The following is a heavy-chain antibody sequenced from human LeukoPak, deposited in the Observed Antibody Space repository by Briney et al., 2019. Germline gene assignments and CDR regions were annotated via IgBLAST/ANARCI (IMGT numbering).Heavy chain of an antibody. CDR3: AKDLGYQLLWGSPHDY. J-gene: IGHJ4*02. V-gene: IGHV3-30*18. Sequence: GRSLRLSCAASGFTFSSYGMHWVRQAPGKGLEWVAVIAYDGSNKNYADSVKGRFTISRDNSKNTLYLQMNSLRAEDTAVYYCAKDLGYQLLWGSPHDYGGQGTLVTVSS. CDR1: GFTFSSYG. D-gene: IGHD2-2*01. CDR2: IAYDGSNK.